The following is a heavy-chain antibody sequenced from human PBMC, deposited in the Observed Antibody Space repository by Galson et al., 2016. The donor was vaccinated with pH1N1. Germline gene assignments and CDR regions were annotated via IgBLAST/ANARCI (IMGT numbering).Heavy chain of an antibody. CDR2: INPNSDVT. CDR3: ERDSKGGIPFHY. Sequence: SVKVSCKASGYTFTDYYIHWVRQAPGKGLEWMGWINPNSDVTKYAQKFQDRVTMTRDTSINTAYMELSGLTSDDTAVYYCERDSKGGIPFHYWGQGTLVTLSS. D-gene: IGHD1-26*01. V-gene: IGHV1-2*02. J-gene: IGHJ4*02. CDR1: GYTFTDYY.